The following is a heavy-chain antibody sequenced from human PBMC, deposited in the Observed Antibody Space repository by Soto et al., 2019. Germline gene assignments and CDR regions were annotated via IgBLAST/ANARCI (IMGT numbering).Heavy chain of an antibody. J-gene: IGHJ3*02. Sequence: PGGSLRLSCAASGFTLSSNGMHWVRQAPGKGLEWVAFIWYDGSDKYYADSVKGRFTISRDNSKNTLYLQMNSLRAEDTAGYYCARDRYPNYPPDAFDIWGQGILVTV. V-gene: IGHV3-33*01. D-gene: IGHD4-4*01. CDR1: GFTLSSNG. CDR2: IWYDGSDK. CDR3: ARDRYPNYPPDAFDI.